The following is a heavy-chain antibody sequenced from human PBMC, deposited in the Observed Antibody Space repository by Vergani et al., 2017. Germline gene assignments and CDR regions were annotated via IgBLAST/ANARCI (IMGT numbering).Heavy chain of an antibody. J-gene: IGHJ6*03. D-gene: IGHD1-1*01. V-gene: IGHV1-24*01. CDR2: FDPEDGET. CDR1: GYTLTELS. CDR3: ATAVGPGKLERDYYYYYYMDV. Sequence: QVQLVQSGAEVKKPGASVKVSCKVSGYTLTELSMHWVRQAPGKGLEWMGGFDPEDGETIYAQKFQGRVTMTEDTSTDTAYMELGSLRSEDTAVYYCATAVGPGKLERDYYYYYYMDVWGKGTTVTVSS.